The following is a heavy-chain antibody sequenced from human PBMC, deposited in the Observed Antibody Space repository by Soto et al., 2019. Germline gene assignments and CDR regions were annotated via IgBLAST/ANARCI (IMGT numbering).Heavy chain of an antibody. Sequence: ASVKVSCKASGYTLTSYDMHWVRQSPGQRLEWMEWINAGNGNTKYSQKFQGRVTITRDTSASTAYMELSSLRSEDTAVYYCARSIMITFGGVNGHFDYWGQGTLVTVSS. CDR2: INAGNGNT. CDR1: GYTLTSYD. V-gene: IGHV1-3*01. CDR3: ARSIMITFGGVNGHFDY. D-gene: IGHD3-16*01. J-gene: IGHJ4*02.